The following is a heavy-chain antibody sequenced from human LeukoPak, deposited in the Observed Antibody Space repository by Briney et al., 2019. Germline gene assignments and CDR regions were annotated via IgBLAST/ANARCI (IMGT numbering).Heavy chain of an antibody. CDR3: AREVMTASPHFDY. Sequence: PSETLSLTCTVSGGSMSNYYWAWIRQPAGKGLEWIGRVYSSGSTNYNPSLKSRVTMSVLTSKSQFSLGLNSVTAADSAVYFCAREVMTASPHFDYWGQGTLVTVSS. J-gene: IGHJ4*02. CDR1: GGSMSNYY. CDR2: VYSSGST. D-gene: IGHD2-21*01. V-gene: IGHV4-4*07.